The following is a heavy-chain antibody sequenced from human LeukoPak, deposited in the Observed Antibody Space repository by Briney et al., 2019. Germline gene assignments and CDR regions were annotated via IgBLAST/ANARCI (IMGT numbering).Heavy chain of an antibody. J-gene: IGHJ4*02. D-gene: IGHD3-3*01. CDR2: ISSSSSYI. Sequence: GGSLRLSCAASGFTFSSYSMNWVRQAPGKGLEWVSSISSSSSYIYYADSVKGRFTISRDNAKNSLYLQMNSLRAEDMAVYYCARVLEAAAFDYWGQGTLVTVSS. V-gene: IGHV3-21*01. CDR1: GFTFSSYS. CDR3: ARVLEAAAFDY.